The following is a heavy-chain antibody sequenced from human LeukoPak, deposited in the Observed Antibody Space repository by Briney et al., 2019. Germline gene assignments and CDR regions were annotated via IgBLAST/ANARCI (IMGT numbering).Heavy chain of an antibody. D-gene: IGHD5-18*01. J-gene: IGHJ4*02. V-gene: IGHV1-69*04. Sequence: PVKVSCKASGGIFSSYTFNWVRQAPGQGLEWMGRAIPILGIATSAQKFQGRITITADKSTSTAYMELTNLSSDDTAMYYCARDESGLGYSYGPYYFDYWGQGTLVTVSS. CDR2: AIPILGIA. CDR3: ARDESGLGYSYGPYYFDY. CDR1: GGIFSSYT.